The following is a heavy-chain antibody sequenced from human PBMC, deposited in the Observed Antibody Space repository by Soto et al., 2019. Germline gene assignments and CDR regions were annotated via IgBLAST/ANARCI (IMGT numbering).Heavy chain of an antibody. CDR2: IYYSGST. Sequence: SETLSLTCTVSGGSISSGDYYWSWIRQPPGKGLEWIGYIYYSGSTYYNPSLKSRVTISVDTSKNQFSLKLSSVTAADTAVYYCARVAKDYYDSSGSPFDIWGQGTMVTVSS. D-gene: IGHD3-22*01. CDR3: ARVAKDYYDSSGSPFDI. CDR1: GGSISSGDYY. J-gene: IGHJ3*02. V-gene: IGHV4-30-4*01.